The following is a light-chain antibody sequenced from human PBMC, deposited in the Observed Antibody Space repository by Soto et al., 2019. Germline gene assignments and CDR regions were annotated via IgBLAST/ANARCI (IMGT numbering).Light chain of an antibody. CDR1: QSISIY. V-gene: IGKV1-39*01. CDR3: QPYNRFST. Sequence: GDRVTSTCRARQSISIYLNWYPQKPGNAPKLLIYAASILQSSIRSSFSGSGSGTEFTLTVSSQPPDVFATYCCQPYNRFSTFGQGTKV. J-gene: IGKJ1*01. CDR2: AAS.